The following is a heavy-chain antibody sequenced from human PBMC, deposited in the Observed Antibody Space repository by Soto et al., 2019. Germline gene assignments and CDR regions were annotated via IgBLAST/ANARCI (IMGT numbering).Heavy chain of an antibody. CDR2: INHSGST. Sequence: SETLSLTCAVYGGSFSGYYWSWIRQPPGKGLEWIGEINHSGSTNYSPSLKSRVTISGDTSMNQFSLKLSSVTAADTAVYYCARALYYDILTGYYGYYYGMDVWGQGTTVTVSS. CDR3: ARALYYDILTGYYGYYYGMDV. V-gene: IGHV4-34*01. J-gene: IGHJ6*02. D-gene: IGHD3-9*01. CDR1: GGSFSGYY.